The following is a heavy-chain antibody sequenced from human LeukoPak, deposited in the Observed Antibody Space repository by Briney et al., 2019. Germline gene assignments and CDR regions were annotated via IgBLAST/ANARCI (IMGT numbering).Heavy chain of an antibody. CDR2: ISYDGSNK. V-gene: IGHV3-30*18. J-gene: IGHJ3*02. CDR3: AKDRITMIVVEPDAFDI. D-gene: IGHD3-22*01. Sequence: GGSLRLSCAASGFTFSSYGMHWVRQAPGKGLEWVAVISYDGSNKFYADSVKGRFTISRDNSKNTLYLQMNSLRAEDTAVYYCAKDRITMIVVEPDAFDIWGQGTMVTVSS. CDR1: GFTFSSYG.